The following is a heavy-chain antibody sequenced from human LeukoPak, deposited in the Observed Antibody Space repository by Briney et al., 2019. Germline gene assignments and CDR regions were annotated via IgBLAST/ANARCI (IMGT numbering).Heavy chain of an antibody. CDR2: ISSSGSTI. CDR3: ARDVPYYYDSSGYFDY. CDR1: GFTFSDYY. V-gene: IGHV3-11*04. J-gene: IGHJ4*02. D-gene: IGHD3-22*01. Sequence: PGGSLRLSCAASGFTFSDYYMSWIRQAPGKGLEWVSYISSSGSTIYYADSVKGRFTISRDNAKNSLYLQMNSLRAEDTAVYYCARDVPYYYDSSGYFDYWGQGTLVTVSS.